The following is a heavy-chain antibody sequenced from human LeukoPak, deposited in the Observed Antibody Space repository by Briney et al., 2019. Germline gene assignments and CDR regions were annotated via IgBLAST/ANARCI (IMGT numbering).Heavy chain of an antibody. V-gene: IGHV3-48*03. CDR3: TRPGSSWYYDY. J-gene: IGHJ4*02. CDR1: GFTFSSYE. CDR2: ISSSGATK. Sequence: GGSLRLSCAASGFTFSSYEMNWVRQAPGNGLEWISYISSSGATKYYTDSVKGRFTISRDNAKNSLYLQMNSLKTEDTAVYYCTRPGSSWYYDYWGQGTLVTVSS. D-gene: IGHD6-13*01.